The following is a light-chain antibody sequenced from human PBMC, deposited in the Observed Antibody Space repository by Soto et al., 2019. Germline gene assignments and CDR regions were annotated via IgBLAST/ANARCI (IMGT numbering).Light chain of an antibody. V-gene: IGKV1-39*01. Sequence: DIQMTQSPSSLSASVGDRVTITCRASQTISSYLNWYQKKPRKAPKLLIYAASSLQSGVPSRFRSRGSGTDFTLTISSLQPEHFATYYCQQSHGIPYTFGQGTKLEIK. CDR1: QTISSY. J-gene: IGKJ2*01. CDR3: QQSHGIPYT. CDR2: AAS.